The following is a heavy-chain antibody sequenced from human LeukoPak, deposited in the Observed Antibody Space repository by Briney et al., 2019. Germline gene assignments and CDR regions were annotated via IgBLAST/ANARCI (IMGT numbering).Heavy chain of an antibody. D-gene: IGHD3-22*01. CDR1: GGSISSYY. J-gene: IGHJ4*02. Sequence: SETLSLTCTVSGGSISSYYWSWTRQPAGKGLEWIGRIYTSGSTNYDPSLKSRVTMSVDMSKNQFSLKLSSVTAADTAVYYCARGSHSGDYDRLDYWGQGTLVTVSS. CDR2: IYTSGST. CDR3: ARGSHSGDYDRLDY. V-gene: IGHV4-4*07.